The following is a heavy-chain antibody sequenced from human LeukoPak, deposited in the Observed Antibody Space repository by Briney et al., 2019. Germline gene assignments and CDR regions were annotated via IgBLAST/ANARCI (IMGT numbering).Heavy chain of an antibody. V-gene: IGHV3-23*01. CDR3: ARDLVYSSSWYGAGFDP. J-gene: IGHJ5*02. Sequence: QAGGSLRLSYAASGFTFSSYGMSWVRQAPGKGLEWVSAISGSGGSTYYADSVKGRFTISRDNSKNTLYLQMNSLRAEDTAVYYCARDLVYSSSWYGAGFDPWGQGTLVTVSS. CDR1: GFTFSSYG. CDR2: ISGSGGST. D-gene: IGHD6-13*01.